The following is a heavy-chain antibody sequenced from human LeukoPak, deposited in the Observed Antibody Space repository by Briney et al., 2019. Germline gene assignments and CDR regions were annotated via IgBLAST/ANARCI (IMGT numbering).Heavy chain of an antibody. J-gene: IGHJ4*02. Sequence: PGGSLRLSCAASGFTFDDYAMHWVRQAPGKGLEWVSAISGSGGSTYYADSVKGRFTISRDNSKNTLYLQMNSLRAEDTAVYYCARDVYDILTGYVDYWGQGTLVTVSS. CDR1: GFTFDDYA. CDR2: ISGSGGST. V-gene: IGHV3-23*01. D-gene: IGHD3-9*01. CDR3: ARDVYDILTGYVDY.